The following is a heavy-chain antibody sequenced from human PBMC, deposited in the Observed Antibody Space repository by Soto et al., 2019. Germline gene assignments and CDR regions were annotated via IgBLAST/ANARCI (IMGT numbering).Heavy chain of an antibody. J-gene: IGHJ6*03. Sequence: GGSLRLSCAASGFTFSSYGMHWVRQAPGKGLEWVAVIWYDGSNKYYADSVKGRFTISRDNSKNTLYLQMNSLRAEDTAVYYCARVAYPGHSSGWYYYYYYMDVWGKGTTVTVSS. CDR3: ARVAYPGHSSGWYYYYYYMDV. D-gene: IGHD6-19*01. CDR2: IWYDGSNK. CDR1: GFTFSSYG. V-gene: IGHV3-33*01.